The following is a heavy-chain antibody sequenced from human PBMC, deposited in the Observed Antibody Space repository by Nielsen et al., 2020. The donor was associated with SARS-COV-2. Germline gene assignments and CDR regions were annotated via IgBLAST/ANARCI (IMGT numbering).Heavy chain of an antibody. Sequence: GESLKISCAASGFTFSTYSMNWVRQTPEKGLEWLSYISTSSKTIYFADSEKGRFTISRDNDKSSLFLQMDSLRAEDSAVYYCARVATGDLVDYWGQGALVTVSS. J-gene: IGHJ4*02. CDR1: GFTFSTYS. V-gene: IGHV3-48*01. CDR3: ARVATGDLVDY. D-gene: IGHD3-10*01. CDR2: ISTSSKTI.